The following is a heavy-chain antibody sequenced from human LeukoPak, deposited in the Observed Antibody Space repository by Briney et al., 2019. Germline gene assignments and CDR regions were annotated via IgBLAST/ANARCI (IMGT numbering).Heavy chain of an antibody. D-gene: IGHD1-1*01. V-gene: IGHV3-23*01. CDR3: AKDTTVQLERRGGFDY. CDR1: GFTFSSYA. Sequence: GGSLRLSCAASGFTFSSYAMSWVRQAPGKGLEWVSAISGSGGSTYYADSVKGRFTISRDNSKNTLYLQMNSLRAEDTAVYYCAKDTTVQLERRGGFDYWGQGTLVTVSS. CDR2: ISGSGGST. J-gene: IGHJ4*02.